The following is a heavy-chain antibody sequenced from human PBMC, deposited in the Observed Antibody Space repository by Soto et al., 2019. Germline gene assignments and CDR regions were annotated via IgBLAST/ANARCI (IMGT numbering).Heavy chain of an antibody. V-gene: IGHV3-48*02. CDR3: ARDSSGRQYYGMDV. CDR2: ITTTSSTM. J-gene: IGHJ6*02. Sequence: PGGSLRLSCTPSGFIFSDYSMNWVRQAPGKGLEWISYITTTSSTMYYADSVKGRFTISRDNAKNSLYLQMNSLRDEDTAVYYCARDSSGRQYYGMDVWGQGTTVTASS. CDR1: GFIFSDYS. D-gene: IGHD3-22*01.